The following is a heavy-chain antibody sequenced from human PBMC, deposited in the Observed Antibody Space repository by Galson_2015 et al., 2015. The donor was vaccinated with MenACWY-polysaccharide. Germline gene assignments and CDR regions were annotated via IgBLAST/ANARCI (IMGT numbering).Heavy chain of an antibody. Sequence: SLRLSCAASGFTFSSYWMHWVRQVPGKGLEWVSAIRSSGTNTYYADSVKGRFTISRDNSKNTLSLQMNSLRAEDTAVYYCARVRYSTGKYQFDYWGQGTLVAVSS. J-gene: IGHJ4*02. CDR2: IRSSGTNT. CDR3: ARVRYSTGKYQFDY. CDR1: GFTFSSYW. V-gene: IGHV3-23*01. D-gene: IGHD2-2*01.